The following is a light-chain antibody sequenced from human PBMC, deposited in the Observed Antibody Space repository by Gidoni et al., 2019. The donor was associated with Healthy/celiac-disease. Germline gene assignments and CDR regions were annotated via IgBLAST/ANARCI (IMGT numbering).Light chain of an antibody. CDR2: LGS. V-gene: IGKV2-28*01. Sequence: DIVRTQSPLSLPVTPGEPASISCRSSQSLLHSNGYNYLDWYLQKPGQSPQLLIYLGSNRASGVPDRFSGSGSGTDFTLKISRVEAEDVGAYYCMQALQTPRAFGGGTKVEIK. CDR1: QSLLHSNGYNY. CDR3: MQALQTPRA. J-gene: IGKJ4*01.